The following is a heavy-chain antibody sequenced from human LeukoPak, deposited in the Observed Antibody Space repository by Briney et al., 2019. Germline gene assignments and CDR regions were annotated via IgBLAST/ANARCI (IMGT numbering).Heavy chain of an antibody. V-gene: IGHV3-30*04. D-gene: IGHD6-13*01. J-gene: IGHJ4*02. CDR1: GFTFSSYA. CDR3: ASPFEAAGTFNY. CDR2: ISHDGTNK. Sequence: PGGSLRLSCAASGFTFSSYAVHWVRQAPGKGLEWVAVISHDGTNKYYADSVKGRFTISRDNSKNTLYLQMNSLRAEDTAVYYCASPFEAAGTFNYWGQGTLVTVSS.